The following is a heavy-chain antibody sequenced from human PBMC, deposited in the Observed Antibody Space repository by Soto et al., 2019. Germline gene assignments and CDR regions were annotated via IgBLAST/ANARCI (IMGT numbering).Heavy chain of an antibody. CDR2: IIPILRST. CDR3: AKKNPHGDSNKAWLDR. J-gene: IGHJ5*02. V-gene: IGHV1-69*01. Sequence: QVQLLQSGAELREPGSSVRISCTPSGGTFVSSAFAWVRQAPGGKLEWMGGIIPILRSTKYAEKFLGRLTIRADDSSRTAYLELSSLTFDDTAVYFCAKKNPHGDSNKAWLDRWGQGTLVTVST. D-gene: IGHD2-8*01. CDR1: GGTFVSSA.